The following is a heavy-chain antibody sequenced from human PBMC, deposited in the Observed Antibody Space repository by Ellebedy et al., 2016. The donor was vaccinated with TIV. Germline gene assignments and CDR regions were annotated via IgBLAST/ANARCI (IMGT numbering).Heavy chain of an antibody. CDR2: IYYSGST. CDR3: ARVFESYYTLSYGMDV. Sequence: SETLSLTXTVSGASISSGGYYWSWIRQHPGKGLEWIGYIYYSGSTYYNPSLKSRVTISVDTSKNQFSLKLSSVTAADTAVYYCARVFESYYTLSYGMDVWGQGTTVTVSS. J-gene: IGHJ6*02. V-gene: IGHV4-31*03. CDR1: GASISSGGYY. D-gene: IGHD3-10*01.